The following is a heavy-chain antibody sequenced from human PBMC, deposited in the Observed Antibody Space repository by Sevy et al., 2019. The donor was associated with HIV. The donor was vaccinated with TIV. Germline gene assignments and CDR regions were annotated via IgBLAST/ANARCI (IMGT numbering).Heavy chain of an antibody. V-gene: IGHV3-15*01. CDR1: GFTFRNAW. D-gene: IGHD5-12*01. CDR3: RTEIVVQSGYSYDFATFNPDLPHNSGADV. J-gene: IGHJ6*02. Sequence: GGSLRLSCTASGFTFRNAWMTWVRQVPGKGLEWVGRIRNDPDGGTTDYAAPVGGRFTISRDDSKNSLYLQMNSLENANTAVYYCRTEIVVQSGYSYDFATFNPDLPHNSGADVWGQGTTVTVSS. CDR2: IRNDPDGGTT.